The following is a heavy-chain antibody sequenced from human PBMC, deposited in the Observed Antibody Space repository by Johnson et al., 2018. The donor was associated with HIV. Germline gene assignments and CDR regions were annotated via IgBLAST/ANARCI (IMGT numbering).Heavy chain of an antibody. Sequence: VQLVESGGGLVQPGGSLRLSCAASGSTFSSYAMSWVRQAPGKGLEGGSPFRGSGGFLHYADSVKGRFTISRDNSKNSQYLQMNSLRAEDTAVYYCATDLLYSSSSTDAFDIWGPGTMVTVSS. V-gene: IGHV3-23*04. CDR3: ATDLLYSSSSTDAFDI. J-gene: IGHJ3*02. CDR1: GSTFSSYA. D-gene: IGHD6-13*01. CDR2: FRGSGGFL.